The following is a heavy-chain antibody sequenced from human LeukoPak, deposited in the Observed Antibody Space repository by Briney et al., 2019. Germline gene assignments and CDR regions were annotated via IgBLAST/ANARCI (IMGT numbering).Heavy chain of an antibody. CDR1: GFTFSSYV. CDR3: ARYGGYPLFDY. J-gene: IGHJ4*02. Sequence: PGGSLRLSCAASGFTFSSYVMNWVRQAPGKGLEWVAKINQNGSEKFYVDSVKGRFTISRDNAKNSLYLQMNSLRAEDTAVYYCARYGGYPLFDYWGQGTLVTVSS. V-gene: IGHV3-7*05. D-gene: IGHD4-23*01. CDR2: INQNGSEK.